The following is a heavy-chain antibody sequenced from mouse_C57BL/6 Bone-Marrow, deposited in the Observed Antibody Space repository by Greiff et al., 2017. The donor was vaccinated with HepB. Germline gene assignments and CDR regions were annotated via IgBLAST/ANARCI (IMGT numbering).Heavy chain of an antibody. V-gene: IGHV3-6*01. J-gene: IGHJ1*03. CDR1: GYSITSGYY. D-gene: IGHD1-1*01. CDR2: ISYDGSN. CDR3: ARGGYGSSYWYFDG. Sequence: EVQLQQSGPGLVKPSQSLSLTCSVTGYSITSGYYWNWIRQFPGNKLEWMGYISYDGSNNYNPSLKNRISITRDTSTNQFFLKLNSVTTEDTATDCGARGGYGSSYWYFDGWGTGTTVTVSS.